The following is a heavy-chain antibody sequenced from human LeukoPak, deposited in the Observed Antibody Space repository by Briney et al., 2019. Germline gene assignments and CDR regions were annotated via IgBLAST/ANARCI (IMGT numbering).Heavy chain of an antibody. CDR3: ARALPITMIVVVYPGGMDV. J-gene: IGHJ6*02. Sequence: GGSLRLSCVVSGFSVSNNYMSWVRQAPGKGLEWVSIIYTAGSTYYADSVKGRFTISRDNSKNTLYLQINSLRAEDTAVYYCARALPITMIVVVYPGGMDVWGQGTTVTVSS. CDR1: GFSVSNNY. V-gene: IGHV3-66*02. CDR2: IYTAGST. D-gene: IGHD3-22*01.